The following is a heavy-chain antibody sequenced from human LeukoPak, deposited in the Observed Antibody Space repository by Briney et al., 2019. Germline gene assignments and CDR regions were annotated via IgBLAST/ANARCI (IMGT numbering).Heavy chain of an antibody. CDR3: VKDDCSGGSCYKGDAFDI. Sequence: GGSLRLSCSASGLTFSSYAMHWVRQAPGKGLEYVSAISSNGGSTYYADSVKGRFTISRDNSKNTLYLQMSSLRAEDTAVYYCVKDDCSGGSCYKGDAFDIWGQGTMVTVSS. CDR1: GLTFSSYA. D-gene: IGHD2-15*01. J-gene: IGHJ3*02. CDR2: ISSNGGST. V-gene: IGHV3-64D*06.